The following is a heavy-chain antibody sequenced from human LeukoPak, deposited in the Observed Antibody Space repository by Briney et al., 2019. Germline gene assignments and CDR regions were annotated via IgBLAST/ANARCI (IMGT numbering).Heavy chain of an antibody. V-gene: IGHV3-33*08. CDR2: IWYDGSNK. CDR1: GFAFSSYV. D-gene: IGHD6-13*01. J-gene: IGHJ3*02. CDR3: ARERQAAAAGWNAFDI. Sequence: GGSLRLSCAASGFAFSSYVMSWVRQAPGKGLEWVAVIWYDGSNKYYADSVKGRFTISRDNSKNTLYLQMNSLRAEDTAVYYCARERQAAAAGWNAFDIWGQGTMVTVSS.